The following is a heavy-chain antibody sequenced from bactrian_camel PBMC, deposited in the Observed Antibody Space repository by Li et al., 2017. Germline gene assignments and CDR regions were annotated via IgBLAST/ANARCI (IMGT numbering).Heavy chain of an antibody. CDR2: IYLGGGAP. CDR1: RYRNSRDC. V-gene: IGHV3S40*01. J-gene: IGHJ6*01. CDR3: AATPRAYVGVCQPIRGLFGD. Sequence: DVQLVESGGGSVQVGGSLRLSWPLSRYRNSRDCMGWFRQVIGKEREGVAAIYLGGGAPYYSEDVKGRFTIARDDGVNAIYLQMNSLKPEDTGMYYCAATPRAYVGVCQPIRGLFGDRGQGTQVTVS. D-gene: IGHD3*01.